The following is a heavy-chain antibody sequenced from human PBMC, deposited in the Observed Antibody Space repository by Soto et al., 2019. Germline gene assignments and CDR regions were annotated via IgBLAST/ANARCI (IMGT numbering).Heavy chain of an antibody. CDR1: GGLISSGNW. CDR2: IYRTGST. CDR3: AGRDPGTSVDY. J-gene: IGHJ4*02. D-gene: IGHD1-7*01. Sequence: GTLSLTCAVSGGLISSGNWWTWVRQPPGQGLEWTGEIYRTGSTNYNPSLKSRVTISLDKSENQFSLKVTSLTAADTAVYYCAGRDPGTSVDYWGQGTLVTVSS. V-gene: IGHV4-4*02.